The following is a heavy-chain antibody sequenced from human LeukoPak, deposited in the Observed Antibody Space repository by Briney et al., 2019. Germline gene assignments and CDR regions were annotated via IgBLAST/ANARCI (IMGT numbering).Heavy chain of an antibody. CDR3: ARDPTLRYYYDSSGYYDNWYFDL. J-gene: IGHJ2*01. CDR2: INPNSGGT. Sequence: ASVKVSCKASGYTFTGYYMHWVRRAPGQGLEWMGWINPNSGGTNYAQKFQGRVTMTRDTSISTAYMELSRLRSDDTAVYYCARDPTLRYYYDSSGYYDNWYFDLWGRGTLVTVSS. D-gene: IGHD3-22*01. CDR1: GYTFTGYY. V-gene: IGHV1-2*02.